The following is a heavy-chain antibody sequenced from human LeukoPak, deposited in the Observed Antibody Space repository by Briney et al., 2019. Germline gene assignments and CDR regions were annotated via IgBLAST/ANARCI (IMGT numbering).Heavy chain of an antibody. CDR1: GLTLSRYD. CDR2: IGTRGDT. CDR3: VRAPPYSSASWGYYGMDV. Sequence: GGSLRLSCAASGLTLSRYDMHWVRQATGEGLEWVSAIGTRGDTYYAGSVKGRFTMSRENAKNSLYLQMNSLSAGDTAVYYCVRAPPYSSASWGYYGMDVWGQGATVTVSS. V-gene: IGHV3-13*01. J-gene: IGHJ6*02. D-gene: IGHD6-19*01.